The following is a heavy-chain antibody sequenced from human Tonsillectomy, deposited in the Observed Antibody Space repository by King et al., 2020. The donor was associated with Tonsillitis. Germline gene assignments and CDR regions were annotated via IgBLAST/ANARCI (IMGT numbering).Heavy chain of an antibody. J-gene: IGHJ6*02. CDR1: GFIFSNYW. CDR3: ARDSVYYDFWSGHYNNYYQGMDV. D-gene: IGHD3-3*01. V-gene: IGHV3-7*01. Sequence: VQLVESGGGLVQPGGSLRLSCAASGFIFSNYWMTWVRQAPGKGLEWVANIKPDGSEKYYVGSVKGRFTISRDNAKNSLFLQMNDLRAEDTAVYYCARDSVYYDFWSGHYNNYYQGMDVWGQGTTVTVSS. CDR2: IKPDGSEK.